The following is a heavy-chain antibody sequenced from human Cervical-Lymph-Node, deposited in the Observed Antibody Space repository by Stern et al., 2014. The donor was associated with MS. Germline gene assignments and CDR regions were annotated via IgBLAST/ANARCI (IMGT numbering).Heavy chain of an antibody. CDR2: MNPNSGNT. CDR3: ARRGSESYFYYGMDV. Sequence: VQLVESGAEVKKPGASVKVSCKASGYTFTRYDINWVRQATGQGLEWMGWMNPNSGNTGYAQKFQGRVTMTRNTSISTAYMELSSLRSEDTAVYYCARRGSESYFYYGMDVWGQGTTVTVSS. D-gene: IGHD5-12*01. V-gene: IGHV1-8*01. J-gene: IGHJ6*02. CDR1: GYTFTRYD.